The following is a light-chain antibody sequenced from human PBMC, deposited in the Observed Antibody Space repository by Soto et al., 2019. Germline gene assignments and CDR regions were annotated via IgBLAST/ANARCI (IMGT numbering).Light chain of an antibody. V-gene: IGLV2-14*03. Sequence: QSALTQPASVSGSPGQSITISCTGSSSDVGGYNYVSWYQQHPDKAPKLMIYDVSNRPSGVSNRFSGSKSGNTASLTISGLQAEDESDYYCSSNTSSNTLVFGGGTKLTVL. J-gene: IGLJ2*01. CDR3: SSNTSSNTLV. CDR1: SSDVGGYNY. CDR2: DVS.